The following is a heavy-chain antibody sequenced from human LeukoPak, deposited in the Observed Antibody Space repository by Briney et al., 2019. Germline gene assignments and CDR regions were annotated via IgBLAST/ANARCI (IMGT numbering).Heavy chain of an antibody. J-gene: IGHJ6*02. CDR3: AREGSSGWYSYYGMDV. D-gene: IGHD6-19*01. V-gene: IGHV3-53*01. CDR2: IYSGGST. CDR1: GFTVSSNH. Sequence: GGSLRLSCAASGFTVSSNHMSWVRQAPGKGLEWVSVIYSGGSTYYADSVKGRFTISRDNSKNTLYLQMNSLRAEDTAVYYCAREGSSGWYSYYGMDVWGQGTTVTVSS.